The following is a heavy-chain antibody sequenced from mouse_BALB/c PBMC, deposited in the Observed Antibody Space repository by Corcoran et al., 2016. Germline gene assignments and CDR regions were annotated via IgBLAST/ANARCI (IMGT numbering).Heavy chain of an antibody. V-gene: IGHV1-84*02. CDR3: AGGLGHDAMDY. J-gene: IGHJ4*01. CDR1: GYTFTDYY. D-gene: IGHD3-3*01. Sequence: QIQLQQSGPELVKPGASVKISCKASGYTFTDYYINWVKQKPGQGLEWIGWIYPGSGNTKYNEKFKGKATLTVDTSSSTAYMQLSSLTSEDTAVYFCAGGLGHDAMDYWGQGTSVTVSS. CDR2: IYPGSGNT.